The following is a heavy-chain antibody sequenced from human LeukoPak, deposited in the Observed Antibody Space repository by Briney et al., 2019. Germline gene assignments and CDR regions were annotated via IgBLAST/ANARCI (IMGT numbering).Heavy chain of an antibody. Sequence: ASVKVSCKASGGPFSNYAINWVRQAPGQGLEWMGGIIPIFGTPNYAQKFQGRVTITADESTSTAYMELSSLRSEDTAVYYCATTPEKLWFGELSRWGQGALVTVSS. CDR1: GGPFSNYA. V-gene: IGHV1-69*13. CDR2: IIPIFGTP. CDR3: ATTPEKLWFGELSR. J-gene: IGHJ4*02. D-gene: IGHD3-10*01.